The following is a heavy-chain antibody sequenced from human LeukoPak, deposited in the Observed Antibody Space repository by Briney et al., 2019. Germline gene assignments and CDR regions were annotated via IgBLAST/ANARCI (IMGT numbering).Heavy chain of an antibody. D-gene: IGHD3-10*01. CDR3: ARDIGVRGVTKNNWFDP. Sequence: GGSLRLSCAASGFTFSSYGMHWVRQAPGKGLEWVAVIWYDGSNKYYADSVKGRFTISKDNSKNTLYLQMNSLRAEDTAVYYCARDIGVRGVTKNNWFDPWGQGTLVTVSS. V-gene: IGHV3-33*01. J-gene: IGHJ5*02. CDR1: GFTFSSYG. CDR2: IWYDGSNK.